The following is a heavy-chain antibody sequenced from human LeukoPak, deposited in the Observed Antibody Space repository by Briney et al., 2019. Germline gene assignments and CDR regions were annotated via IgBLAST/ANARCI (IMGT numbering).Heavy chain of an antibody. CDR2: IYHSGST. D-gene: IGHD3-16*01. CDR3: ASSRGGDYFDY. J-gene: IGHJ4*02. CDR1: GGSISSSNW. Sequence: SETLSLTCAVSGGSISSSNWWSWVRQPPGKGLEWIGEIYHSGSTNYNPSLKSRVTISVDKSKNQFSLKLSSVTAADTAVYYCASSRGGDYFDYWGQGALVTVSS. V-gene: IGHV4-4*02.